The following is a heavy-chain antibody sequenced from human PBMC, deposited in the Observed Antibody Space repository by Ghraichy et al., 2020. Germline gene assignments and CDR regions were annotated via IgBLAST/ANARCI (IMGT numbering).Heavy chain of an antibody. J-gene: IGHJ6*02. CDR1: GGSFSGYY. CDR3: ARWEAEYQLLYEYYYYGMDV. D-gene: IGHD2-2*02. Sequence: SETLSLTCAVYGGSFSGYYWSWIRQPPGKGLEWIGEINHSGSTNYNPSLKSRVTISVDTSKNQFSLKLSSVTAADTAVYYCARWEAEYQLLYEYYYYGMDVWGQGTTVTVSS. V-gene: IGHV4-34*01. CDR2: INHSGST.